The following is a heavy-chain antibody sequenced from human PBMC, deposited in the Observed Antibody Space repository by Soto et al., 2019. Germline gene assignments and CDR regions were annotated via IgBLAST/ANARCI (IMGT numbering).Heavy chain of an antibody. Sequence: SETLSLTCTVFGGSISSYYWSWIRQPPGKGLEWIGRIYPSGTTNCNPSLKRRVTMTVDTSKNQFSLKLSSVTAADTAVYYCARDLAAAGTANYWGQGTLVTVSS. CDR2: IYPSGTT. D-gene: IGHD6-13*01. J-gene: IGHJ4*02. CDR1: GGSISSYY. V-gene: IGHV4-4*07. CDR3: ARDLAAAGTANY.